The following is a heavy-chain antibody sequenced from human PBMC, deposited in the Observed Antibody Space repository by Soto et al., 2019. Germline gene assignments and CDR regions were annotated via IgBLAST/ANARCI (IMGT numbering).Heavy chain of an antibody. Sequence: SETLSLSCTVSGSSVSSDDHYWSWIRQSPERFLELIGYKSYSGDTYYNPSFKSRVSISIDSSKNQFSLRMSSVTAADTAVYYCARSTGRFWGPGTLVT. CDR3: ARSTGRF. CDR2: KSYSGDT. CDR1: GSSVSSDDHY. V-gene: IGHV4-30-4*01. J-gene: IGHJ4*03.